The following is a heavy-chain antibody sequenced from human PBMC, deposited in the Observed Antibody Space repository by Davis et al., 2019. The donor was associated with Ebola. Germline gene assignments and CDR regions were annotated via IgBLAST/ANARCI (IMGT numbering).Heavy chain of an antibody. Sequence: AASVKVSCKASRYTFTGYYIHWVRQAPAQGLEWMGWINPNSGDTKYSQKFQGWVTMTRDTPLSTAYMELNRLTSDDTAVYYCARDRVCSGATCYAYFDFWGQGTLVTVSS. CDR2: INPNSGDT. J-gene: IGHJ4*02. D-gene: IGHD2-15*01. CDR1: RYTFTGYY. CDR3: ARDRVCSGATCYAYFDF. V-gene: IGHV1-2*04.